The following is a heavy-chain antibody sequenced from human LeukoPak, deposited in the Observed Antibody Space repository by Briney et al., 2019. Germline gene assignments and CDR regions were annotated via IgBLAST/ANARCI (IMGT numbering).Heavy chain of an antibody. CDR3: ARVSEAVAGHDAFDI. CDR1: GGSISSYY. D-gene: IGHD6-19*01. J-gene: IGHJ3*02. V-gene: IGHV4-59*08. CDR2: IYYGGST. Sequence: SETLSLTCTVSGGSISSYYWSWIRQPPGKGLEWIGYIYYGGSTNYNPSLKSRVTISVDTSKNQFSLKLSSVTAADTAVYYCARVSEAVAGHDAFDIWGQGTMVTVSS.